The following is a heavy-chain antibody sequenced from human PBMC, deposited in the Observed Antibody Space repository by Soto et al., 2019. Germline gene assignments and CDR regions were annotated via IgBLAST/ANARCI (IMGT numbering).Heavy chain of an antibody. D-gene: IGHD6-19*01. V-gene: IGHV3-30-3*01. Sequence: SGGSLRLFYAASGFNFSRYAMHWFRQAPGKGLEWVAVISYDGSNKYYADSVKGRFTISRDNSKNTLYLQMNSLRAEDTAVYYCARDIPPRDSGWYGYYYYYGMDVWGQGTTVTVSS. J-gene: IGHJ6*02. CDR1: GFNFSRYA. CDR2: ISYDGSNK. CDR3: ARDIPPRDSGWYGYYYYYGMDV.